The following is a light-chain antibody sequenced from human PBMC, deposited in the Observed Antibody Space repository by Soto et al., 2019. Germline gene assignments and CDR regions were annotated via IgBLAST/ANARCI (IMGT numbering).Light chain of an antibody. J-gene: IGLJ1*01. Sequence: QSVLTQPPSVSGSPGQSVGISCTGTGSDIGTFNRVSWYQQSPGTAPKLIIYDVSDRPSGVPDRFSGSKSGNTASLTISGLQAEDEADYYCSSYTSISTYVFGTGTKVTVL. CDR1: GSDIGTFNR. V-gene: IGLV2-18*02. CDR2: DVS. CDR3: SSYTSISTYV.